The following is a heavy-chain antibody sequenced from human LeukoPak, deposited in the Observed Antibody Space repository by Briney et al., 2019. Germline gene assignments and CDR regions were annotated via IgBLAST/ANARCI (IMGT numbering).Heavy chain of an antibody. Sequence: PSETLSLTCTVSGGSISSGGYYWSWIRPHPGQGLEWIGYIYYSGSTYYNPSLKSRVTISVDTSKNQFSLKLSSVTAADTAVYYCARDEMGYCSGGSCYGFDPWGQGTLVTVSS. D-gene: IGHD2-15*01. J-gene: IGHJ5*02. CDR3: ARDEMGYCSGGSCYGFDP. V-gene: IGHV4-31*03. CDR1: GGSISSGGYY. CDR2: IYYSGST.